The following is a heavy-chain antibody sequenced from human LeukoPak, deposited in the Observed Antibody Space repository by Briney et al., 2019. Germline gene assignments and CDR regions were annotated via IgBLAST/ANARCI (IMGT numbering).Heavy chain of an antibody. D-gene: IGHD5-18*01. CDR2: ISDIGSI. J-gene: IGHJ2*01. Sequence: SETLSLTCTVSGGSISSYYWSWIRQPPGKGLEWIAYISDIGSINYNPSLKSRVTISLDTSKNQFSLKLSSVTAADTAVYYCARSSPGYSYGEGYFDLWGRGTLVTVSS. V-gene: IGHV4-59*08. CDR3: ARSSPGYSYGEGYFDL. CDR1: GGSISSYY.